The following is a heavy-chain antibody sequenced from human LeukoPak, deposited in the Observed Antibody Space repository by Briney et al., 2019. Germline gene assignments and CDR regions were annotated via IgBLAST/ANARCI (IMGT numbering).Heavy chain of an antibody. CDR2: INHSGST. CDR3: ARGGAARRGSPPKFDY. CDR1: GGSFSGYY. J-gene: IGHJ4*02. D-gene: IGHD6-6*01. Sequence: SETLSLTCAVYGGSFSGYYWSWIRQPPGKGLEWIGEINHSGSTNYNPSLKSRVTISVDTSKNQFSLKLSSVTAADTAVYYCARGGAARRGSPPKFDYWGQGTLVTVSS. V-gene: IGHV4-34*01.